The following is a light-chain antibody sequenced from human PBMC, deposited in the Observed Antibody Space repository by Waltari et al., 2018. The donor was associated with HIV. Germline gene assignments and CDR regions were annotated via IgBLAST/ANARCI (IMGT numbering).Light chain of an antibody. CDR1: SSEVESYNL. CDR3: CSYARSGIP. CDR2: EVS. V-gene: IGLV2-23*02. J-gene: IGLJ2*01. Sequence: QSALTPPASVSVSFGQSNTISYTGTSSEVESYNLVSWYQYHPRNAPKLIIYEVSKRPSGVSNRFSGSKSGNTASLTVSGLQAEDEAHYYCCSYARSGIPFGGGTKLTVL.